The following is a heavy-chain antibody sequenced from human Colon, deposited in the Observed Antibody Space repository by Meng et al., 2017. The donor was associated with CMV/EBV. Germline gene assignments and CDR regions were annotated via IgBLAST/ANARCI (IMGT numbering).Heavy chain of an antibody. CDR2: ISTNRKT. Sequence: QAQLQESGPGLVKPSGTPSPTCTVSGGSSSTSYCSSIRQPVGEGLEWLGRISTNRKTDYNPSLHRRATLWLDTTNNQFYLKLTSVTAADTAVYYCVRGGYSGTQTGGVQEYWGQGTLVTVSS. D-gene: IGHD5-12*01. CDR3: VRGGYSGTQTGGVQEY. J-gene: IGHJ4*02. CDR1: GGSSSTSY. V-gene: IGHV4-4*07.